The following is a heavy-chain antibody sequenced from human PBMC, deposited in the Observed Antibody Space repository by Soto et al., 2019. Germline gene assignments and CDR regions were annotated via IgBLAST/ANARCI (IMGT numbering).Heavy chain of an antibody. V-gene: IGHV4-59*12. CDR2: IYYSGTT. CDR3: AMTETTLYNWFDP. D-gene: IGHD3-16*01. Sequence: QVQLQESGPGLVKPSETLSLTCTVSGGSISGYYWSWIRQSPGKGLEWIGHIYYSGTTKYNPSLKSRVTMSVDTSTQQFSLRLNSVTAADTAVYYCAMTETTLYNWFDPWGQGTLVTVSS. J-gene: IGHJ5*02. CDR1: GGSISGYY.